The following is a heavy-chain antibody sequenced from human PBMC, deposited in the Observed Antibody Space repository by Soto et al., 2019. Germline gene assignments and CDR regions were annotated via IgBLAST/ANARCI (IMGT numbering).Heavy chain of an antibody. V-gene: IGHV1-46*01. CDR3: ANVGGSYD. D-gene: IGHD3-16*01. Sequence: QVQLVQSGAEVKKPGASMKISCKTSGYTFTDYYIHWVRQTPGQGLEWIGLINPSGGSTEYALGLQSEVTLTIDPAARIVYQEPRSLRSDDTAVYYCANVGGSYDCGQGSLVTVSS. CDR1: GYTFTDYY. J-gene: IGHJ4*02. CDR2: INPSGGST.